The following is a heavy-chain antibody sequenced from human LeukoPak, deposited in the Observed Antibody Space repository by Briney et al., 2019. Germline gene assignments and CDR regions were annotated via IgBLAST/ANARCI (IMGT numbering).Heavy chain of an antibody. J-gene: IGHJ3*01. D-gene: IGHD1-26*01. Sequence: PGGSLRLSCAASGFTLSNYWMHWVRQAPGKGLVWVSPINSDGSATAYADSVKGRFTISRDNAKNTLYLQMNSLRAEDTAVYYCARDRGSYLTDAFDVWGQGTMVTVSS. CDR2: INSDGSAT. CDR3: ARDRGSYLTDAFDV. V-gene: IGHV3-74*01. CDR1: GFTLSNYW.